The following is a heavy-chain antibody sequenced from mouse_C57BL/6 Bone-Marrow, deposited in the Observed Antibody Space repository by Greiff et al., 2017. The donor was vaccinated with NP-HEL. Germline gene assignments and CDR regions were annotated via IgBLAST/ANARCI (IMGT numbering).Heavy chain of an antibody. CDR1: GYTFTSYW. CDR3: ARPYGNGAWFAY. Sequence: QVQLQQPGAELVMPGASVKLSCKASGYTFTSYWMHWVKQRPGQGLEWIGEIDPSDSYTNYNQKFKGKSTLTVDKSSSTAYMQRSSLTSEDSAVYYCARPYGNGAWFAYWGQGTLVTVSA. V-gene: IGHV1-69*01. CDR2: IDPSDSYT. J-gene: IGHJ3*01. D-gene: IGHD2-1*01.